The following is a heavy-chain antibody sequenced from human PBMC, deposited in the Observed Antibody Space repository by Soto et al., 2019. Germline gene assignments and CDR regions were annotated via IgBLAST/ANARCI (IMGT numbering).Heavy chain of an antibody. CDR2: TYYRSTWYS. CDR3: GRGNSGYGYLFDY. J-gene: IGHJ4*02. D-gene: IGHD5-12*01. CDR1: GDSVSSNSAA. Sequence: SQTLSLTCAISGDSVSSNSAAWNWIRQSPSRGLEWLGRTYYRSTWYSDYAVSVKRRITINPDTSKNQFSLQLSSVTPEDTAVYYSGRGNSGYGYLFDYWGQGTLVTVSS. V-gene: IGHV6-1*01.